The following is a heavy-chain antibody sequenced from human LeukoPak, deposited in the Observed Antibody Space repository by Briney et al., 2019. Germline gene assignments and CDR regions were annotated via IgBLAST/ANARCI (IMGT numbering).Heavy chain of an antibody. CDR1: GYTFTGYY. J-gene: IGHJ4*02. CDR2: INPNSGGT. CDR3: ARDLGYSGYDWSFDYFDY. V-gene: IGHV1-2*02. D-gene: IGHD5-12*01. Sequence: ASVKVSCKASGYTFTGYYMHWVRQAPGQGLEWMGWINPNSGGTNYAQKFQGRVTMTRDTSISTAYMELSRLRSDDTAVYYCARDLGYSGYDWSFDYFDYWGQGTLVTVFS.